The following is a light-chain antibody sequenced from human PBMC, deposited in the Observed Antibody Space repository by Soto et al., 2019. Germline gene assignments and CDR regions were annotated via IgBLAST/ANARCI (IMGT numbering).Light chain of an antibody. CDR2: AAS. J-gene: IGKJ1*01. Sequence: DIQMTQSPSSLSASLGDRVTITCRASQTISNYLNWYQQKPGEAPNLLIFAASNLQSEVPSRFSGRGSGTHFTLTISGLRPEDSAVYYCQQSYSTPQTVGQGTKVDSK. V-gene: IGKV1-39*01. CDR1: QTISNY. CDR3: QQSYSTPQT.